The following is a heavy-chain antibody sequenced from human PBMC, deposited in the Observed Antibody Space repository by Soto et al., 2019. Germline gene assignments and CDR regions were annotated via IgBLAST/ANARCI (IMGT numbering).Heavy chain of an antibody. CDR1: GGSFTYT. D-gene: IGHD5-18*01. J-gene: IGHJ6*02. CDR2: IIPIFGTA. V-gene: IGHV1-69*13. CDR3: ARLHSHGTYGMDV. Sequence: SVKISCKASGGSFTYTLSWVRQAPGQGLEWMGGIIPIFGTANYAQKFQGRVTITADESTKTVYMELSTLRSEDTAVYYCARLHSHGTYGMDVWGQGTTVTVSS.